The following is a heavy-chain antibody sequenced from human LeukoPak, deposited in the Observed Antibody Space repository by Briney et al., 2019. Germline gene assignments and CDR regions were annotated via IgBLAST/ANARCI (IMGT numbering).Heavy chain of an antibody. CDR3: ARGRSSSWHLSSFDY. CDR2: INHSGST. V-gene: IGHV4-30-4*01. Sequence: SQTLSLTCTVSGGSISSGDYYWSWIRQPPGKGLEWIGEINHSGSTNYNPSLKSRVTISVDTSKNQFSLKLSSVTAADTAVYYCARGRSSSWHLSSFDYWGQGTLVTVSS. CDR1: GGSISSGDYY. J-gene: IGHJ4*02. D-gene: IGHD6-13*01.